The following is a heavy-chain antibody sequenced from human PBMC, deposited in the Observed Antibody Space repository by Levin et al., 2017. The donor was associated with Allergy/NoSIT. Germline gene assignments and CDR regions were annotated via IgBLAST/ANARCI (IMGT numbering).Heavy chain of an antibody. D-gene: IGHD2-21*02. CDR1: GFTFSSHA. J-gene: IGHJ3*02. Sequence: GGSLRLSCAASGFTFSSHAMTWVRQAPGKGLDWVSVISTSGGSTYYADSVKGRFTISRDNSKNTLYLQMNSLRVEDTAVYYCAKRSCGGDCKDAFDIWGQGTVVTVSS. V-gene: IGHV3-23*01. CDR2: ISTSGGST. CDR3: AKRSCGGDCKDAFDI.